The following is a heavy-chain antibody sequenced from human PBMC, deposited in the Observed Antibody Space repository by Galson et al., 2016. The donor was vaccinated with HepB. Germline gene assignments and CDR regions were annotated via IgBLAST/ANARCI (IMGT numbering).Heavy chain of an antibody. D-gene: IGHD6-19*01. CDR2: IGYDGSNI. CDR3: AKDPGLFSNGWFYFDF. Sequence: SLRLSCAASGFIFSNYGMHWVRQAPGKGLEWVAVIGYDGSNINYGDSVKGRLTISRDNSENTLYLQMHSLRAEDTAVYYCAKDPGLFSNGWFYFDFRGQGTLVTVSS. J-gene: IGHJ4*02. V-gene: IGHV3-33*06. CDR1: GFIFSNYG.